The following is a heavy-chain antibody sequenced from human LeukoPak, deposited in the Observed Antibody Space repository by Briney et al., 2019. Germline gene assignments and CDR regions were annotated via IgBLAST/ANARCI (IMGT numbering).Heavy chain of an antibody. V-gene: IGHV1-2*06. D-gene: IGHD6-19*01. Sequence: ASVKVSCKASEYIFTGYYMHWVRQAPGQGLEWMGRINPNNGATNYAQKFQGRVTITGDTSINTAYMELSSLRSDDTAVYYCARPAVAGAFYFDYWGQGTLVTVSS. CDR1: EYIFTGYY. J-gene: IGHJ4*02. CDR2: INPNNGAT. CDR3: ARPAVAGAFYFDY.